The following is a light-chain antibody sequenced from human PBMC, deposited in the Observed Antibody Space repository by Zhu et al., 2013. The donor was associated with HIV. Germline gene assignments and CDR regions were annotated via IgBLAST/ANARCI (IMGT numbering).Light chain of an antibody. CDR3: QQYGSSPYT. V-gene: IGKV3-20*01. Sequence: EIVLTQSPGTLSLSPGERATLSCRASQSVTSNYLAWYQQKPGQAPRLLIYGASSRATGIPDRFSGSGSGTDFTLTISRLEPEDFAVYYCQQYGSSPYTFGQGIKLEIK. J-gene: IGKJ2*01. CDR1: QSVTSNY. CDR2: GAS.